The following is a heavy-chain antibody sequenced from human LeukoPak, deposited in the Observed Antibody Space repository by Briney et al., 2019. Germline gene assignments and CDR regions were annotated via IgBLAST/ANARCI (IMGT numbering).Heavy chain of an antibody. CDR1: GYTFTSYY. Sequence: ASVKVSCKASGYTFTSYYMHWVRQAPGQGLEWMGIINPSGGSTSYAQKFQGRVTMTRDTSTSTVYMELSSLRSEDTAVYYCARDGPCGSTSCYALDYWGQGTLVTVSS. CDR2: INPSGGST. V-gene: IGHV1-46*01. D-gene: IGHD2-2*01. J-gene: IGHJ4*02. CDR3: ARDGPCGSTSCYALDY.